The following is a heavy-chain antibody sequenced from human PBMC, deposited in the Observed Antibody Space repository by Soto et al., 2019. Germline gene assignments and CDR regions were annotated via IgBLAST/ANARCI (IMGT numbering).Heavy chain of an antibody. J-gene: IGHJ5*02. CDR2: ISSSGTAT. V-gene: IGHV3-11*01. CDR1: GFTFRDYD. CDR3: ARKGPRAARPNH. Sequence: VQLVESGGGLVRPGGSLRLSCAASGFTFRDYDMSWIRQAPGKGLEWVSCISSSGTATYYADSVKGRFTISRDNAKNSMDGEMNSLRVEDTAVYYCARKGPRAARPNHWGQGTLVTVSS. D-gene: IGHD6-6*01.